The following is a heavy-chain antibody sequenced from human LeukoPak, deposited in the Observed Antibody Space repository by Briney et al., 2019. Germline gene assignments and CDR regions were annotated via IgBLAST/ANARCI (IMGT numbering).Heavy chain of an antibody. J-gene: IGHJ4*02. V-gene: IGHV3-23*01. CDR2: ISGSGGST. Sequence: GGSLRLSCTASGFTFSSYAMSWVRQAPGKGLEWVSAISGSGGSTYYADSVKGRFTISRDNSENTLYLQMNSLRAEDTAVYYCATSFSLGFDYWGQGTLVTVSS. CDR3: ATSFSLGFDY. CDR1: GFTFSSYA. D-gene: IGHD3-3*01.